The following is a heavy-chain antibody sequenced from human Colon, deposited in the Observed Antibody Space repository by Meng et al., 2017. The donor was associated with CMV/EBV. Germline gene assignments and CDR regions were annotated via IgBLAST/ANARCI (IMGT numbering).Heavy chain of an antibody. J-gene: IGHJ4*02. D-gene: IGHD3-3*01. V-gene: IGHV4-39*07. CDR1: GDSISNTEYF. Sequence: SETLSLTCNVSGDSISNTEYFWGWIRQPPGKGLEWVGTTYQSGRTYVKPSLKSRVTISLDTSKNQVSLKVTSVTAADTAVYYCARQAGRTVFGVIIPAYFDYWGQGTLVTVFS. CDR2: TYQSGRT. CDR3: ARQAGRTVFGVIIPAYFDY.